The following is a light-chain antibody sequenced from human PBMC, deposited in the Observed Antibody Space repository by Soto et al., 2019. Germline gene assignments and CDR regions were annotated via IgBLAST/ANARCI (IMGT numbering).Light chain of an antibody. CDR2: GAS. CDR1: QSISSNY. CDR3: QHYEWSPIT. Sequence: EIVLTQSPGTLSLSPGERATLSCRASQSISSNYLAWYQQKPGQSPRLLIYGASSRATGIPDRFSGSGSGTEFSLTISRLEPEDFAVYYCQHYEWSPITFGQGTRLEIK. V-gene: IGKV3-20*01. J-gene: IGKJ5*01.